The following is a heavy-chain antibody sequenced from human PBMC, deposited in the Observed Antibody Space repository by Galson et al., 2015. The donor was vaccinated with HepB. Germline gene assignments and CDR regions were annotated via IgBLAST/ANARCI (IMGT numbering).Heavy chain of an antibody. CDR3: AREERD. V-gene: IGHV3-48*01. CDR1: GFTFSSYS. J-gene: IGHJ4*02. Sequence: SLRLSCAASGFTFSSYSMNWVRQAPGKGLEWVSYISSSSSTIYYADSAKGRFTISRDNAKNSLYLQMNSLRAEDTAVYYCAREERDWGQGTLVTVSS. CDR2: ISSSSSTI.